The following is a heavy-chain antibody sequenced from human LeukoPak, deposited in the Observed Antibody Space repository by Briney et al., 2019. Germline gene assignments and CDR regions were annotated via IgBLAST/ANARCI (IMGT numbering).Heavy chain of an antibody. V-gene: IGHV3-53*01. CDR1: GFTVSSNY. D-gene: IGHD3-22*01. Sequence: GGSLRLSCAASGFTVSSNYMGWVRQAPGKGLEWVSVIYSGGSTYYADSVKGRFTISRDNSKNTLYLQMNSLRAEDTAVYYCARGAYYDSSGYLDYWGQGTLVTVSS. CDR2: IYSGGST. J-gene: IGHJ4*02. CDR3: ARGAYYDSSGYLDY.